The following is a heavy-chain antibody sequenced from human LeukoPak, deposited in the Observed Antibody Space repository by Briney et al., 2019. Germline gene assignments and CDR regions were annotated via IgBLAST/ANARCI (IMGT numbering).Heavy chain of an antibody. V-gene: IGHV3-23*01. CDR3: ASPGAAGTFDY. CDR1: GFTFSSYA. D-gene: IGHD6-13*01. CDR2: ISGSGGST. J-gene: IGHJ4*02. Sequence: GGSLRLSCAASGFTFSSYAMSWVRQAPGKGLEWVSAISGSGGSTYYADSVKGRFTISRDNSKNALYLQMYSLRAEDTAVYYCASPGAAGTFDYWGQGTLVTVSS.